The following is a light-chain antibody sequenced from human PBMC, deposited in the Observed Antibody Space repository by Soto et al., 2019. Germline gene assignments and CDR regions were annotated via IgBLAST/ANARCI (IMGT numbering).Light chain of an antibody. CDR1: SSDVGGYNH. V-gene: IGLV2-14*01. J-gene: IGLJ3*02. CDR3: CSYTSSSIRV. CDR2: EVR. Sequence: QSSLTQPASVSGSPGQSITISCNGTSSDVGGYNHVSWYQQHPGKAPKLIIYEVRNRPSGVSNRLSGSKSGNTASLTISGLQADDEADYYCCSYTSSSIRVFGGGTKVTVL.